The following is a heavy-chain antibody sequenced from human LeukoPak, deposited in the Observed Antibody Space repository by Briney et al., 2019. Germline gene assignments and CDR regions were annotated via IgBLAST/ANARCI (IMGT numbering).Heavy chain of an antibody. CDR1: GGSISSSSYY. D-gene: IGHD2-2*01. CDR2: IYYSGST. Sequence: SETLSLTCTVSGGSISSSSYYWGWIRQPPGKGLEWIGSIYYSGSTYYNPSLKSRVTISVDTSKNQFSLKLSSVTAADTAVYYCARVSFCAGGSTSCYLLDYWGQGTLVTVSS. CDR3: ARVSFCAGGSTSCYLLDY. J-gene: IGHJ4*02. V-gene: IGHV4-39*07.